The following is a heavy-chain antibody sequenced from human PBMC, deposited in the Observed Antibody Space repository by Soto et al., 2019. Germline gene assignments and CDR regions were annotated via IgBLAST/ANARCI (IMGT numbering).Heavy chain of an antibody. V-gene: IGHV1-69*02. Sequence: QVQLVQSGAEVQKPGSSVKVSCKASGGTFSSYTISWVRQAPGQGLEWMGRIIPILGIANYAQKFQGRVTITADKSTSTAYMELSSLRSEDTAVYYCASVPLEDGSLFDPWGQGTLVTVSS. CDR3: ASVPLEDGSLFDP. D-gene: IGHD2-2*01. J-gene: IGHJ5*02. CDR2: IIPILGIA. CDR1: GGTFSSYT.